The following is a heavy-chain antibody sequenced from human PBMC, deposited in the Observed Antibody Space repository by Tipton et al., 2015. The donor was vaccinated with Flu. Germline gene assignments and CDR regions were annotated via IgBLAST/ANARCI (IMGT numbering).Heavy chain of an antibody. V-gene: IGHV1-69*18. CDR3: ARVGGDYYDSSGYERLDY. J-gene: IGHJ4*02. D-gene: IGHD3-22*01. Sequence: QLVQSGAEVKKPGSSVKVSCKASGGTFSSYAISWVRQAPGQGLEWMGRIIPIFGTANYAQKFQGRVTITADEPTSTAYMELSSLRSEDTAVYYCARVGGDYYDSSGYERLDYWGQGTLVTVSS. CDR1: GGTFSSYA. CDR2: IIPIFGTA.